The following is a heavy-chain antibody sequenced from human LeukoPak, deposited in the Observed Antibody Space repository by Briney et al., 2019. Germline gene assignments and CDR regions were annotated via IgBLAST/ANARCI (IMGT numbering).Heavy chain of an antibody. CDR2: IYSGGST. CDR1: GFTVSSNY. CDR3: AREDGGSNGWYGFDY. V-gene: IGHV3-53*01. Sequence: GGSLRLSCAASGFTVSSNYMSWVRQAPGKGLEWVSVIYSGGSTYYADSVKGRFTISRDNSKNTLYLQMNSLRAEDTAVYYCAREDGGSNGWYGFDYWGQGTLVTVSS. D-gene: IGHD6-19*01. J-gene: IGHJ4*02.